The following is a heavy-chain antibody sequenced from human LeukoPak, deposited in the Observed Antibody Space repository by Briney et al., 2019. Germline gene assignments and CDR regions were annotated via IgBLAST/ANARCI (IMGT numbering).Heavy chain of an antibody. J-gene: IGHJ4*02. Sequence: PSETLSLTCAVSGYSISSGYYWGWIRQPPGKGLEWIGSIYHSGSTYYNPSLKSRVTISVDTSKNQVSLQLSSVTAADTGVYYCARLGGDGYNRDFDYWGQGTLVTVSS. V-gene: IGHV4-38-2*01. CDR2: IYHSGST. CDR3: ARLGGDGYNRDFDY. D-gene: IGHD5-24*01. CDR1: GYSISSGYY.